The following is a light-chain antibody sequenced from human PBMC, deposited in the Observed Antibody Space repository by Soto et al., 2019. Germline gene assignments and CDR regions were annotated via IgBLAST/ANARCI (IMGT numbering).Light chain of an antibody. CDR2: AAS. J-gene: IGKJ4*01. CDR1: QGTSSW. V-gene: IGKV1-12*01. CDR3: QQANSFPPRPT. Sequence: DIQMTQSPSSVSASVGDRVTITCRASQGTSSWLAWYQQKPGKAPKLLIYAASSLQSGVPSRFSGSGSGTDFTLTISSLQPEDFATYYCQQANSFPPRPTFGGGTKVEIK.